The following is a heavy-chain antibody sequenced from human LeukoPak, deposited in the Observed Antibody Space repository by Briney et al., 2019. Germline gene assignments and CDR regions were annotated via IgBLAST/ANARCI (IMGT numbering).Heavy chain of an antibody. Sequence: SETLSLTCTVSGGSISSSNYYWGWIRQPPGKGLEWIGNIFYSGSTYYSPSLKSRVTISVDTSKNQFSLKLSSVTAADTAVYYCAGTRIVVVVAAMGAFDIWGQGTMVTVSS. D-gene: IGHD2-15*01. CDR3: AGTRIVVVVAAMGAFDI. V-gene: IGHV4-39*07. CDR1: GGSISSSNYY. CDR2: IFYSGST. J-gene: IGHJ3*02.